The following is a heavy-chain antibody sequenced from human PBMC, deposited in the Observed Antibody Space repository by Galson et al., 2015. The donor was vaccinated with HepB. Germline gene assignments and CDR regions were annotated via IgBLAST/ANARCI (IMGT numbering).Heavy chain of an antibody. CDR3: ARGHYGMDV. CDR2: INQDASEK. CDR1: GFTFSGSW. J-gene: IGHJ6*02. Sequence: SLRLSCAASGFTFSGSWMSRVRQAPGKGLEWVANINQDASEKYYVDSVEGRFTISRDNAKNSLDLQMNSLRVEDTAVYYCARGHYGMDVWGQGTTVTVSS. V-gene: IGHV3-7*05.